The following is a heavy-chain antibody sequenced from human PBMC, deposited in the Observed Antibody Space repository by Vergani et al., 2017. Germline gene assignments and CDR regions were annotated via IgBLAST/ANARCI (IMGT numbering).Heavy chain of an antibody. D-gene: IGHD6-13*01. V-gene: IGHV4-39*01. CDR2: IYYSGST. Sequence: QVQLQESGPGLVKPSQSLSLTCTVSGGSISGVSYYLSWVRQPPGKGLEWIGTIYYSGSTYYNPSLKSRVTISVDTSKNQFSLKLNSVTAADTAVYYCARHKEQLVPGNYYYYYYMDVWGKGTTVTVSS. J-gene: IGHJ6*03. CDR1: GGSISGVSYY. CDR3: ARHKEQLVPGNYYYYYYMDV.